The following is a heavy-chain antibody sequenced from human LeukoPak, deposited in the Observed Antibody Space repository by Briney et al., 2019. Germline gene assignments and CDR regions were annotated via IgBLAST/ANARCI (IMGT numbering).Heavy chain of an antibody. CDR3: AKLVGYTYGSIDY. V-gene: IGHV3-23*01. D-gene: IGHD5-18*01. CDR1: GFTFNLYA. Sequence: GGSLRLSCEASGFTFNLYAMMWVRQAPGKGLEWVSAVRGSGGVTQYADSVKGRFTISRDNSKNTLYLQMNSLRAEDTAVYYCAKLVGYTYGSIDYWGQGTLVTVSS. J-gene: IGHJ4*02. CDR2: VRGSGGVT.